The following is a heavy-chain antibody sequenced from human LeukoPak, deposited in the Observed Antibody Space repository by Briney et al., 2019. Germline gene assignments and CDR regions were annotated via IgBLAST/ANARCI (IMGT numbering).Heavy chain of an antibody. V-gene: IGHV3-74*01. CDR2: TSSDGSNT. CDR1: GFTFSTYW. CDR3: ARDRRVRGFDP. J-gene: IGHJ5*02. Sequence: GGSLRLSCAASGFTFSTYWMHWVRQAPGKGLVWVSLTSSDGSNTIYADSVEGQFTISRDNAKNTLYLQMNSLRADDTAVYYCARDRRVRGFDPWGQGTLVTVSS.